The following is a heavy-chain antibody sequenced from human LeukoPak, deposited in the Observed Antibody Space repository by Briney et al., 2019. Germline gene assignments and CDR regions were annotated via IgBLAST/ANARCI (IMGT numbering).Heavy chain of an antibody. Sequence: PSETLSLTCAVYGGSFSGYYWSWIRQPPGKGLEWIGEINHSGSTNYNPSLKSRVTMSVDTSKNQFSLKLSSVTAADTAVYYCARAPITMVRGVIMGNWFDPWGQGTLVTVSS. CDR1: GGSFSGYY. J-gene: IGHJ5*02. CDR3: ARAPITMVRGVIMGNWFDP. CDR2: INHSGST. V-gene: IGHV4-34*01. D-gene: IGHD3-10*01.